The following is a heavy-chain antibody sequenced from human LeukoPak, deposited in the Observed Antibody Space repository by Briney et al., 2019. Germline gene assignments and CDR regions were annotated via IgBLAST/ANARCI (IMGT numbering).Heavy chain of an antibody. V-gene: IGHV3-48*01. CDR2: ITLSSSVI. J-gene: IGHJ4*02. CDR1: GFTFSSFS. CDR3: ARGLQPDY. Sequence: PGGSLRLSCAASGFTFSSFSMSWVRQSPGKGLEWVSYITLSSSVIYYADSVRGRFTISRDNAKNSLYLQMNSLRAEDTAVYYCARGLQPDYWGQGTLVTASS. D-gene: IGHD2-15*01.